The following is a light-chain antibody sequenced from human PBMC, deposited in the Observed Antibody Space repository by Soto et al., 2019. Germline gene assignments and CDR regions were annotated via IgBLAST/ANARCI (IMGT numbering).Light chain of an antibody. Sequence: QLVLTQPPSASGTPGQRVTISCSGSSSNIGSNPVNWYQQLPGSAPKLLIYPNNQRPSGVPDRFSGSKSGTSASLAISGLQSEDEADYYCAAWDDSLNGVMFGGGTKLTVL. V-gene: IGLV1-44*01. CDR1: SSNIGSNP. CDR2: PNN. J-gene: IGLJ3*02. CDR3: AAWDDSLNGVM.